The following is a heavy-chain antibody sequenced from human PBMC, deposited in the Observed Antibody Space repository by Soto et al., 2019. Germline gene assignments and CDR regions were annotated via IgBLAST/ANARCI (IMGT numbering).Heavy chain of an antibody. Sequence: QVQLQESGPGLVKPSQTLSLTCTVSGGSISSGGYYWSWIRQHPGKGLEWIGYIYYSGSTYYNPSLKSRVTISVDTSKNQFSLKLSSVTAADTAVYYCASILYCSGGSCVPHFDYWGQGTLVTVSS. CDR1: GGSISSGGYY. D-gene: IGHD2-15*01. CDR2: IYYSGST. V-gene: IGHV4-31*03. J-gene: IGHJ4*02. CDR3: ASILYCSGGSCVPHFDY.